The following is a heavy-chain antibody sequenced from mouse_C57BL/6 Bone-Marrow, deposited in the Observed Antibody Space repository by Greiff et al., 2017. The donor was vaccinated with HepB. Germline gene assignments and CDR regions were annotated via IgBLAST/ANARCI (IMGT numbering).Heavy chain of an antibody. CDR1: GYTFTSYW. J-gene: IGHJ3*01. Sequence: VKLQQPGAELVKPGASVKVSCKASGYTFTSYWMHWVKQRPGQGLEWIGRIHPSDSDTNYNQKFKGKATLTVDKSSSTAYMQLSSLTSEDSAVYYCAIGPYSNYFAWFAYWGQGTLVTVSA. V-gene: IGHV1-74*01. CDR2: IHPSDSDT. CDR3: AIGPYSNYFAWFAY. D-gene: IGHD2-5*01.